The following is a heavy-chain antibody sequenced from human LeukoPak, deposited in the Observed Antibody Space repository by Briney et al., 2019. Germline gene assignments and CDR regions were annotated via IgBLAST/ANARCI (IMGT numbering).Heavy chain of an antibody. D-gene: IGHD6-13*01. J-gene: IGHJ3*02. CDR2: IGGSGGDT. CDR1: GFTFSSSA. Sequence: GGSLRLSCVASGFTFSSSAMNWVRQAPGEGLQWVSAIGGSGGDTYYADSVKGRFTISRDNSKNTLYLQMNSLRAEDTAVYYCAKDRRIAAAAGAFDIWGQGTMVTVSS. CDR3: AKDRRIAAAAGAFDI. V-gene: IGHV3-23*01.